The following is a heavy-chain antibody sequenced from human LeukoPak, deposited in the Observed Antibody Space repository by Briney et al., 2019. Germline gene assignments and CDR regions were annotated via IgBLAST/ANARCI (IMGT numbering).Heavy chain of an antibody. V-gene: IGHV3-43*02. CDR1: GFTFDDYA. J-gene: IGHJ2*01. CDR3: AKDRGSDSSGWDSWYFDL. Sequence: GGSLRLSCAASGFTFDDYAMHWVRQAPGKGLEWVSLISWEGSSTYYADSVKGRFTISRDNSKNSLYLQMNSLRTEDTALYYCAKDRGSDSSGWDSWYFDLWGRGTLVTVSS. CDR2: ISWEGSST. D-gene: IGHD6-19*01.